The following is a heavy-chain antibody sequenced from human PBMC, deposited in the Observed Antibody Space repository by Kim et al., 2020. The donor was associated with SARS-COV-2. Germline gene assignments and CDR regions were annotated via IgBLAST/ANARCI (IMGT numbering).Heavy chain of an antibody. Sequence: GGSLRLSCAASGFTYNTYWMNWVRQAPGKGLEWVANIKQDGSEKSYADSVKGRFTISRDNANNSFDLQMNSLRAEDTAVYYCARDRVGAGYYYYGMDVWGQGTTVNGSS. V-gene: IGHV3-7*01. CDR2: IKQDGSEK. CDR1: GFTYNTYW. J-gene: IGHJ6*02. CDR3: ARDRVGAGYYYYGMDV. D-gene: IGHD4-17*01.